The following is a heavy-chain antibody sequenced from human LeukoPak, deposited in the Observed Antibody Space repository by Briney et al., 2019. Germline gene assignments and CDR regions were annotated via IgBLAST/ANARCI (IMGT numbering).Heavy chain of an antibody. CDR2: IYPGDADT. J-gene: IGHJ4*02. CDR1: GCIFSSDW. V-gene: IGHV5-51*01. CDR3: ARLRDQLNDY. Sequence: GGPLLVSSEVSGCIFSSDWIWCVRAVAAKVLKWMGIIYPGDADTSQNPSVKGKVTISADKSISTDYLQWSSMKASDTAMYYCARLRDQLNDYWGQGTLVTVSS. D-gene: IGHD1-1*01.